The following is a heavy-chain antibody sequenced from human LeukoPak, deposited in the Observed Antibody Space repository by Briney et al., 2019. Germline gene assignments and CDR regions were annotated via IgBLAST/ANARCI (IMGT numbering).Heavy chain of an antibody. V-gene: IGHV3-7*03. CDR3: ASQPAAADVDY. J-gene: IGHJ4*02. CDR2: IKQDGSKK. CDR1: GFTFSSYW. Sequence: GALRLSCAASGFTFSSYWMTWVRQAPGKGLEWVANIKQDGSKKTYVDSVKGRFTISGDNAKNSLYLQMNSLRADDTGVYYCASQPAAADVDYWGQGTLVTVSS. D-gene: IGHD2-2*01.